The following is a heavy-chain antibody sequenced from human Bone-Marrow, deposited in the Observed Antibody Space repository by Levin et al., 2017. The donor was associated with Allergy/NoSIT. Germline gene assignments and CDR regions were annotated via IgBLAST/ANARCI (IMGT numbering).Heavy chain of an antibody. CDR2: ISGSGGST. CDR1: GFTFSSYA. CDR3: ANIPLRYFDWSFDY. Sequence: GESLKISCAASGFTFSSYAMSWVRQAPGKGLEWVSAISGSGGSTYYADSVKGRFTISRDNSKNTLYLQMNSLRAEDTAVYYCANIPLRYFDWSFDYWGQGTLVTVSS. D-gene: IGHD3-9*01. V-gene: IGHV3-23*01. J-gene: IGHJ4*02.